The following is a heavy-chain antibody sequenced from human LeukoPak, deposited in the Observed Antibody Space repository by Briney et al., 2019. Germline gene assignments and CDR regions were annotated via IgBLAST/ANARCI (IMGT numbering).Heavy chain of an antibody. V-gene: IGHV4-30-4*01. CDR1: GGSISSGDYY. CDR2: IYYSGST. Sequence: SQTLSLTCTVSGGSISSGDYYWSWVRQLPGKGLEWFGYIYYSGSTYYNPSLKSRVTISIDTSKNHFSLKLSSVTAADTAVYYCARDASSGYYGMDVWGQGTTVTVSS. J-gene: IGHJ6*02. D-gene: IGHD3-10*01. CDR3: ARDASSGYYGMDV.